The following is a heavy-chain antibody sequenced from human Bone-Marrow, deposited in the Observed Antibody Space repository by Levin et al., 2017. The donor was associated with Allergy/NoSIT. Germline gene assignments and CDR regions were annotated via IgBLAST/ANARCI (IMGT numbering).Heavy chain of an antibody. D-gene: IGHD2-2*01. CDR1: GFMFSTYA. CDR3: ARDTCSSTGCLTPFDL. V-gene: IGHV3-30-3*01. Sequence: TGESLKISCAASGFMFSTYAVHWVRQAPGHGLEWVAIISFDGDNKYYADSVRGRFTISRDNSHNTLYLQMNSLTPEDTALYYCARDTCSSTGCLTPFDLWGQGTLVTVSS. J-gene: IGHJ4*02. CDR2: ISFDGDNK.